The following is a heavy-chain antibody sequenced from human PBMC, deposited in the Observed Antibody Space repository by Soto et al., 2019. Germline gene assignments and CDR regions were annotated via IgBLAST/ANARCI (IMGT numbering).Heavy chain of an antibody. V-gene: IGHV1-46*01. J-gene: IGHJ4*02. CDR3: ARDSIVARYYFDY. CDR2: INPRGGST. Sequence: ASVKVSCKASGYTFTRYYIHWVRQAPGQGLEWMGIINPRGGSTTYAQKFQGRVTWTSDTSTSTAYMELSRLRSEDTAVYFCARDSIVARYYFDYWGQGTPVTVSS. D-gene: IGHD6-6*01. CDR1: GYTFTRYY.